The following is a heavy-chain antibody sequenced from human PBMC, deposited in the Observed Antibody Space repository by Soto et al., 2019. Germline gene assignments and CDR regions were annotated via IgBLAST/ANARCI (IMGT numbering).Heavy chain of an antibody. CDR2: ISGSGGST. J-gene: IGHJ3*02. Sequence: GGSLRLSCAASGFTFSSYAMSWVRQAPGKGLEWVSAISGSGGSTYYADSVKGRFTISRDNSKNTLYLQMNSLRAEDTAVYYCAKGTGYSSGWYDHTDAFDIWGQGTMVTVSS. CDR3: AKGTGYSSGWYDHTDAFDI. V-gene: IGHV3-23*01. D-gene: IGHD6-19*01. CDR1: GFTFSSYA.